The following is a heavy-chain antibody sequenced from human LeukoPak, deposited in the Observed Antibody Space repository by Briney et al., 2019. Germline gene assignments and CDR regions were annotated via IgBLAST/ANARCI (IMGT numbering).Heavy chain of an antibody. CDR1: GDSVSSNSAA. V-gene: IGHV6-1*01. CDR2: TYYRSKWYN. CDR3: ARGPYYYDSSGYYHLMDV. J-gene: IGHJ6*02. Sequence: SQTLSLTCAISGDSVSSNSAAWTWIRQSPSRGLEWLGRTYYRSKWYNDYAVSVKSRITINPDTSKNQFSLQLNSVAPEDTAVYYCARGPYYYDSSGYYHLMDVWGQGTTVTASS. D-gene: IGHD3-22*01.